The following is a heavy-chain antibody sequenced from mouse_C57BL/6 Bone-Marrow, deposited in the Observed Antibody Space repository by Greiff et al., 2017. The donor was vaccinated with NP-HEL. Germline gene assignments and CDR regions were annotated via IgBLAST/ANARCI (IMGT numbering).Heavy chain of an antibody. V-gene: IGHV1-55*01. CDR3: ARISITTVVARDY. J-gene: IGHJ2*01. CDR2: IHPGSGST. D-gene: IGHD1-1*01. CDR1: GYTFTSYC. Sequence: VQLQQPGAELVKPGASVKMSCKASGYTFTSYCITWVKQRPGQGLEWIGDIHPGSGSTNYNEKFKGKATLTVDTSSSTAYMQLSSLTSEDSAVYYCARISITTVVARDYWGQGTTLTVSS.